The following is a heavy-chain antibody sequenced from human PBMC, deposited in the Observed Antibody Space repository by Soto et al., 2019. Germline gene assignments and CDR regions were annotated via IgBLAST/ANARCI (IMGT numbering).Heavy chain of an antibody. J-gene: IGHJ4*02. D-gene: IGHD6-13*01. V-gene: IGHV3-23*01. CDR1: GFTFSSYA. Sequence: GGSLRLSCAASGFTFSSYAMSWVRQAPGKGLEWVSAISGSGGSTYYADSVKGRFTISRDNSKNTLYLQMNSLRAEDTAVYYCAKVRFSIAAAGPYFDYWGQGTRVTVS. CDR3: AKVRFSIAAAGPYFDY. CDR2: ISGSGGST.